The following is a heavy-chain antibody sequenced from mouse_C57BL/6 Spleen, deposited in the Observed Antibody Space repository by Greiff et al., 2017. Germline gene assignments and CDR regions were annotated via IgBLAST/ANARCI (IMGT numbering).Heavy chain of an antibody. Sequence: EVTLMESGGGLVKPGGSLKLSCAASGFTFSSYAMSWVRQTPEKRLEWVATISDGGSYTYSPDNVQGRFTISRDNAKNNRYLQRSHLKSEDTAMDYFAREGDYDYDEAWFAYWGQGILVTVSA. D-gene: IGHD2-4*01. V-gene: IGHV5-4*01. CDR2: ISDGGSYT. CDR1: GFTFSSYA. J-gene: IGHJ3*01. CDR3: AREGDYDYDEAWFAY.